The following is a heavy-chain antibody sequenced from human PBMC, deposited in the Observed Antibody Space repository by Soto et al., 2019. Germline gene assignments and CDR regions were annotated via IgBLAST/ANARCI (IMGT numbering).Heavy chain of an antibody. D-gene: IGHD3-10*01. CDR1: GFTFSSYG. CDR2: IWYDGSNK. CDR3: ARDTPEYYGSGSHAY. V-gene: IGHV3-33*01. Sequence: GGSLRLSCAASGFTFSSYGMHWVRQAPGKGLEWVAVIWYDGSNKYYADSVKGRFTISRDNSKNTLYLQRNSLRAEDTAVYYCARDTPEYYGSGSHAYWGQGTRVTVSS. J-gene: IGHJ4*02.